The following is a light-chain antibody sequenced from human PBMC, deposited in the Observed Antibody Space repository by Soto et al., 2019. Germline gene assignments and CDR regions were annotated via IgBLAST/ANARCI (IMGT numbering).Light chain of an antibody. J-gene: IGKJ5*01. CDR3: QQRSN. CDR1: QSVSSY. Sequence: EIVLTQSSGTLSFSPGERATLSCRASQSVSSYLAWYQQKPGQAPRLLIYDASNRATGIPARFSGSGSGTDFTLTISSLEPEDFAVYYCQQRSNFGQGTRLEIK. V-gene: IGKV3-11*01. CDR2: DAS.